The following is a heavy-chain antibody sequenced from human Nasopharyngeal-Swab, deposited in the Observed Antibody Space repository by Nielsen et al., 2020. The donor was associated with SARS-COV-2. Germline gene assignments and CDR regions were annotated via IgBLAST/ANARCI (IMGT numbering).Heavy chain of an antibody. Sequence: GGSLRLSCAASGFTFSSYSMNWVRQAPGKGLEWVSSISSSSSYIYYADSVKGRFTISRGNAKNSLYLQMNSLRAEDTAVYYCARDGVGATPFDYWGQGTLVTVSS. CDR2: ISSSSSYI. J-gene: IGHJ4*02. CDR3: ARDGVGATPFDY. D-gene: IGHD1-26*01. CDR1: GFTFSSYS. V-gene: IGHV3-21*01.